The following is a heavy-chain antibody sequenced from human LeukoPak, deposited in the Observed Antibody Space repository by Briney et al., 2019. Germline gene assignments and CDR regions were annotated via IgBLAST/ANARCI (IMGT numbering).Heavy chain of an antibody. CDR3: ARDRDDSSGYYVNWFDP. J-gene: IGHJ5*02. CDR1: GFTFSSYA. CDR2: ISYDGSNK. Sequence: GGSLRLSCAASGFTFSSYAMHWVRQAPGKGLEWVAVISYDGSNKYYADSVKGRFTISRDNSKNTLYLQMNSLRAEDTAVYYCARDRDDSSGYYVNWFDPWGQGTLVTVSS. D-gene: IGHD3-22*01. V-gene: IGHV3-30*04.